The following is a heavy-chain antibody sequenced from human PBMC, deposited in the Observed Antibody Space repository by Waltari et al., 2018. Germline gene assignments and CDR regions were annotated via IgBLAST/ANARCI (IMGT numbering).Heavy chain of an antibody. D-gene: IGHD3-22*01. CDR3: ARGYYYDSSGYYYDAFDI. CDR1: GGSISSYY. V-gene: IGHV4-59*01. Sequence: QVQLQESGPGLVKPSETLSLTCTVSGGSISSYYWSWLRQPPGKGLEWIGYIYYSGSTNYNPSLKSRVTISVDTSKNQFSLKLSSVTAADTAVYYCARGYYYDSSGYYYDAFDIWGQGTMVTVSS. J-gene: IGHJ3*02. CDR2: IYYSGST.